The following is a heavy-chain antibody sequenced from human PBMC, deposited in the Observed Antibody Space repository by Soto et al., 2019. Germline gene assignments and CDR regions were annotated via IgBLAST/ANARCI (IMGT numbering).Heavy chain of an antibody. CDR3: ARNSYDSSGYYYGMFDY. D-gene: IGHD3-22*01. CDR1: GFTFSSYG. Sequence: GGSLRLSCAASGFTFSSYGMHWVRQAPGKGLEWVAVIWYDGSNKYYADSVKGRFTISRDNSKNTLYLQMNSLRAEDTAVYYCARNSYDSSGYYYGMFDYWGQGTLVTVSS. J-gene: IGHJ4*02. V-gene: IGHV3-33*01. CDR2: IWYDGSNK.